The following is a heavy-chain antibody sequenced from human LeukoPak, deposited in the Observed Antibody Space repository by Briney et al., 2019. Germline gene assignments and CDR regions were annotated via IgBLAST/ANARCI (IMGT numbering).Heavy chain of an antibody. V-gene: IGHV3-53*01. CDR3: ASWPVGWYGEDS. Sequence: GGSLRLSCAATGLSVSSNFMSWVRQAPGKGLEWVSVIYGGGSTYYADSVKGRFTISRDTPKNTLYLQMNSLRGEDTAVYYCASWPVGWYGEDSWGQGTLVTVSS. CDR1: GLSVSSNF. J-gene: IGHJ4*02. D-gene: IGHD6-19*01. CDR2: IYGGGST.